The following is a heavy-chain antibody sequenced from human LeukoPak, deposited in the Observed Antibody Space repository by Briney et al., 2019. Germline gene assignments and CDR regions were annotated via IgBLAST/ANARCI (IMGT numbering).Heavy chain of an antibody. D-gene: IGHD3-22*01. Sequence: GASVKVSCKASGYTFTGYYMHWVRQAPGQGLEWMGWINPNSDGTNYAQKFQGRVTMTRDTSISTAYMELSRLRSDDTAVYYRARGRGKLTTIPDYWGQGTLVTVSS. V-gene: IGHV1-2*02. J-gene: IGHJ4*02. CDR1: GYTFTGYY. CDR2: INPNSDGT. CDR3: ARGRGKLTTIPDY.